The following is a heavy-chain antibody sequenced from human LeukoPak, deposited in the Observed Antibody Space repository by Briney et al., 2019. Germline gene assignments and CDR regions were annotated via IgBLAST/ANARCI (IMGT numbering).Heavy chain of an antibody. J-gene: IGHJ4*02. V-gene: IGHV3-23*01. D-gene: IGHD3-22*01. CDR3: ARDRPNYYGSNGHYYRRDGDY. CDR1: GFTFSIYA. CDR2: ITSSGDGT. Sequence: GGSLRLSCAASGFTFSIYAMSWVRQAPGKGLQWVSSITSSGDGTYYADSVKGRFTISRDNSENMLYLQMNSLRVEDTAVYFCARDRPNYYGSNGHYYRRDGDYWGQGTLVTVSS.